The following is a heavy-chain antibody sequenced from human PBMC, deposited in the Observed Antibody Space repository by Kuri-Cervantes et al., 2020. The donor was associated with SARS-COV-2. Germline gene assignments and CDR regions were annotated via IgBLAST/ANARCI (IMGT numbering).Heavy chain of an antibody. Sequence: GESLKISCAASGFTFSSYDMHWVRQATGKGLEWVSAIGTAGDPYYSGSVKGRFTISRDNSKNTLYLQMNSLRAEDTAVYYCAKANQWEYCSSTSCYANYYYYYYGMDVWGQGTTVTVSS. CDR2: IGTAGDP. CDR1: GFTFSSYD. CDR3: AKANQWEYCSSTSCYANYYYYYYGMDV. D-gene: IGHD2-2*01. J-gene: IGHJ6*02. V-gene: IGHV3-13*05.